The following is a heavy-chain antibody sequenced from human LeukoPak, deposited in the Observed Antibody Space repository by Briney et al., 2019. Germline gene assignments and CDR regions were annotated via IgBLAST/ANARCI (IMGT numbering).Heavy chain of an antibody. CDR2: IYYSGST. D-gene: IGHD2-15*01. CDR3: ARHFCSGGSCNFDY. V-gene: IGHV4-59*08. Sequence: ASETLSLTCTVSGGSISSYYWSWIRQPPGKGLEWIGYIYYSGSTNYNPSLKSRVTISVDTSKNQFSLKLSSVTAADTAVYYCARHFCSGGSCNFDYWGQGTLVTVSS. J-gene: IGHJ4*02. CDR1: GGSISSYY.